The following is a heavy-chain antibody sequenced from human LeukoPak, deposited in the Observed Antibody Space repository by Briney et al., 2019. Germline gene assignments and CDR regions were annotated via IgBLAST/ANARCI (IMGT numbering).Heavy chain of an antibody. CDR1: GFTFGSYG. D-gene: IGHD6-25*01. Sequence: PGGSLRLSCAASGFTFGSYGMHWVRQAPGKGLEWVAVISYDGSNKYYADSVKGRFTISRDNSKNTLYPQMNSLRAEDTAVYYCAKDRASQRRGWFDPWGQGTLVTVSS. V-gene: IGHV3-30*18. CDR2: ISYDGSNK. CDR3: AKDRASQRRGWFDP. J-gene: IGHJ5*02.